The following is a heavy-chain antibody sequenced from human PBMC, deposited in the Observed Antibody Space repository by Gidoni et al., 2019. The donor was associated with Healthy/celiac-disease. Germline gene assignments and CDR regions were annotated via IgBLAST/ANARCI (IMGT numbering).Heavy chain of an antibody. J-gene: IGHJ5*02. D-gene: IGHD5-12*01. CDR3: AREGEMATIKEGNWFDP. CDR2: IIPIFGTA. V-gene: IGHV1-69*01. CDR1: GGTFSSYA. Sequence: QVQLVQSGAEVKKPGSSVKVPCKASGGTFSSYAISWVRQAPGQGLGWMGGIIPIFGTANNAQKFQGRVTITADESTSTAYMELSSLRSEDTAVYYCAREGEMATIKEGNWFDPWGQGTLVTVSS.